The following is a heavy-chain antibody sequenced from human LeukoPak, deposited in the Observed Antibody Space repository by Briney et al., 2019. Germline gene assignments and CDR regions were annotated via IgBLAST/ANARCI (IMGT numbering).Heavy chain of an antibody. CDR2: MNPNSGNT. J-gene: IGHJ4*02. D-gene: IGHD3-9*01. CDR3: ARARYYDILTGLYYFDY. Sequence: ASVKVSCKASGYTFTSYDINWVRQATGQGLEWTGWMNPNSGNTGYAQKFQGRVTMTRNTSISTAYMELSSLRSEDTAVYYCARARYYDILTGLYYFDYWGQGTLVTVSS. CDR1: GYTFTSYD. V-gene: IGHV1-8*01.